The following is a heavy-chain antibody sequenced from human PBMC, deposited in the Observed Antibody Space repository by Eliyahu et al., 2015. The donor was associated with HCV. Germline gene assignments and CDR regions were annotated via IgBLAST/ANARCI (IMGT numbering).Heavy chain of an antibody. CDR3: ARMSSAGTHVGYYYGMDV. D-gene: IGHD6-13*01. Sequence: QVQLQESGPGLVKPSETLSLTCTVSGGSISSYYWSWIRQPPGKGLEWIGYIYYSGSTNYNPSLKSRVTISVDTSKNQFSLKLSSVTAADTAVYYCARMSSAGTHVGYYYGMDVWGQGTTVTVSS. CDR2: IYYSGST. CDR1: GGSISSYY. V-gene: IGHV4-59*01. J-gene: IGHJ6*02.